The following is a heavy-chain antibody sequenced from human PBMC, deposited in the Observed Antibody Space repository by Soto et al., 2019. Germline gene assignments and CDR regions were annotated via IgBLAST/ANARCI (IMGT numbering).Heavy chain of an antibody. Sequence: GGSLRLSCAASGFTFSSYAMSWVRQAPGKGLEWVSAISGSGGSTYYADSVKGRFTISTDNSKNTLYLQMNSLRAEDTAVYYCAKDLDGDWGTDYWGQGTLVTVSS. CDR2: ISGSGGST. CDR3: AKDLDGDWGTDY. D-gene: IGHD2-21*01. CDR1: GFTFSSYA. J-gene: IGHJ4*02. V-gene: IGHV3-23*01.